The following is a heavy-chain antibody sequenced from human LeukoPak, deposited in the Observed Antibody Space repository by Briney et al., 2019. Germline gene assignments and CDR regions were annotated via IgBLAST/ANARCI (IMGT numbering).Heavy chain of an antibody. CDR1: GYTFSSYA. Sequence: ASVTVSFKASGYTFSSYAISWVRQAPGQGLEWMGWITTYNGNTNYAQNLQGRVTMTTDTSTSTAYMELRSLRSDDTAVYYCARVELLLPYYYYMDVWGKGSTVTIS. D-gene: IGHD2-15*01. CDR3: ARVELLLPYYYYMDV. CDR2: ITTYNGNT. V-gene: IGHV1-18*01. J-gene: IGHJ6*03.